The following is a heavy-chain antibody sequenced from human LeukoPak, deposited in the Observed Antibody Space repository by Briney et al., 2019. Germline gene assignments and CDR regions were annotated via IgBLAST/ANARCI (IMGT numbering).Heavy chain of an antibody. D-gene: IGHD5-12*01. CDR1: GGSISSYY. Sequence: PSETLSLTCTVSGGSISSYYWSWIRQPPGKGLEWIGYIYYSGSTNYNPSLKSRVTISVDTSKNQFSLKLSSVTAADTAVYYCAKISGYDFQFDYWGQGTLVTVSS. CDR2: IYYSGST. J-gene: IGHJ4*02. V-gene: IGHV4-59*08. CDR3: AKISGYDFQFDY.